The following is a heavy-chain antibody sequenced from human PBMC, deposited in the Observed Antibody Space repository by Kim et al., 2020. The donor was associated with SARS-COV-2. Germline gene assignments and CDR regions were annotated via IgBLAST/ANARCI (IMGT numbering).Heavy chain of an antibody. J-gene: IGHJ4*02. CDR1: GYTFTSYA. D-gene: IGHD3-22*01. CDR3: AAGYYDSSGYYYPIDY. CDR2: INAGNGNT. V-gene: IGHV1-3*01. Sequence: ASVKVSCKASGYTFTSYAMHWVRQAPGQRLEWMGWINAGNGNTKYSQKFQGRVTITRDTSASTAYMELSSLRSEDTAVYYCAAGYYDSSGYYYPIDYWGQGTLVTVSS.